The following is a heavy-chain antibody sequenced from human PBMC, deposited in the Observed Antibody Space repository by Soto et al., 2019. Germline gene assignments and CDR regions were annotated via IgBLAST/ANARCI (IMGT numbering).Heavy chain of an antibody. CDR2: IYYSGST. V-gene: IGHV4-59*08. J-gene: IGHJ4*02. CDR1: GGSISSYY. Sequence: SETLSLTCTVSGGSISSYYWSWIRQPPGKGLEWIGYIYYSGSTNYNPSLKSRVTISVDTSKNQFSLKLSSVTAADTAVYYCARHFSVRYFDYWGQGALVTVSS. D-gene: IGHD3-10*01. CDR3: ARHFSVRYFDY.